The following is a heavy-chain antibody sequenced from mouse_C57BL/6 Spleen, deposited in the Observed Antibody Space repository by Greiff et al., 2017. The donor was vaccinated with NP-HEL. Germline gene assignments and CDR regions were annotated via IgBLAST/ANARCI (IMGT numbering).Heavy chain of an antibody. V-gene: IGHV1-63*01. CDR3: ARSGGYDDVLYYFDY. J-gene: IGHJ2*01. Sequence: QVQLQQSGAELVRPGTSVKMSCKASGYTFTNYWIGWAKQRPGHGLEWIGDIYPGGGYTNYNEKFKGKATLTADKSSSTAYMQFSSLTSEDSAIYYCARSGGYDDVLYYFDYWGQGTTLTVSS. D-gene: IGHD2-2*01. CDR1: GYTFTNYW. CDR2: IYPGGGYT.